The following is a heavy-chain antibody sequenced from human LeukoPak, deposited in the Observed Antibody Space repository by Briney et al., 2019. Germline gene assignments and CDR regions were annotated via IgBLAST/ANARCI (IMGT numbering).Heavy chain of an antibody. J-gene: IGHJ4*02. D-gene: IGHD3-22*01. CDR3: ARGFTWGVGVITTSRFDY. V-gene: IGHV4-34*01. Sequence: PSETLSLTCAVYGGSFRGYYWSWIRQPPGKGLEWIGEVNHSGSTNYNPSLKSRVTISVDTSKNQFSLKLSSVTAADTAVYYCARGFTWGVGVITTSRFDYWGQGTLVTVSS. CDR2: VNHSGST. CDR1: GGSFRGYY.